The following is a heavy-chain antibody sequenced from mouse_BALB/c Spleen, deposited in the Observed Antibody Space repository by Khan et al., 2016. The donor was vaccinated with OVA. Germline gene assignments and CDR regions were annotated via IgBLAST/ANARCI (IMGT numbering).Heavy chain of an antibody. J-gene: IGHJ2*01. CDR3: ARMARSIN. V-gene: IGHV5-6-3*01. CDR2: INSNGGST. Sequence: DVHLVESGGGLVQPGGSLKLSCAASGFTFSSYGMSWVRQTPDKRLELVATINSNGGSTYYPDSVKGRFTISRANAKNTLYLQMSSLKSEDTAMYYYARMARSINWGQGTTLTVSS. CDR1: GFTFSSYG.